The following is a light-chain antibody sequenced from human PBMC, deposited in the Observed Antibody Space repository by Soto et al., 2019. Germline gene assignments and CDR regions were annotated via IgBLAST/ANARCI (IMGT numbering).Light chain of an antibody. J-gene: IGKJ4*01. CDR2: DAS. V-gene: IGKV1-12*01. Sequence: DVPMTQSPSSVPASVGDRVTITCRASQGISSWLAWYQQKPEKAPKLVIYDASSLQSGVPSRFSGSGCGTEFTLTISRRQPEDFANYYCQQANCAPLTSGEGTKVQI. CDR1: QGISSW. CDR3: QQANCAPLT.